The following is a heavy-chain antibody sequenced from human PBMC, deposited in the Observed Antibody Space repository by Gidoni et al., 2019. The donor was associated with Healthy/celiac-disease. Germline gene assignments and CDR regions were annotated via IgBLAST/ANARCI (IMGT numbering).Heavy chain of an antibody. CDR2: ISGSGGST. V-gene: IGHV3-23*01. CDR1: GFTFSSYA. D-gene: IGHD6-19*01. CDR3: AKVGYSSGWYGY. J-gene: IGHJ4*02. Sequence: EVQLLESGGGLVQPGGSLRLSCAASGFTFSSYAMSWVRQAPGKWLEWVSAISGSGGSTYYADSVKGRFTISRDNSKNTLYLQMNSLRAEDTAVYYCAKVGYSSGWYGYWGQGTLVTVSS.